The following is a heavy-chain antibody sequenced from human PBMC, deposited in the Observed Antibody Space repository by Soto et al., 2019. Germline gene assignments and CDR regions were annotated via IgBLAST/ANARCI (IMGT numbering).Heavy chain of an antibody. D-gene: IGHD1-26*01. J-gene: IGHJ4*02. CDR3: ARREIKGAIDY. V-gene: IGHV4-28*01. Sequence: QVQLQESGPGLVKPSDTLSLTCAVSGYSISSSNWWGWIRQPPGKGLEWIGYIYYSGTTYYNPSLKGRVTMSVDTSKNQFALKLTSVTAVDTAVYYCARREIKGAIDYWGQGTLVTGSS. CDR2: IYYSGTT. CDR1: GYSISSSNW.